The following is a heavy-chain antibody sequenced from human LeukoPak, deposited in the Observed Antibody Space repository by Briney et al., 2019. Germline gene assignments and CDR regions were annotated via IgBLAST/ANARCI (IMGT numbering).Heavy chain of an antibody. D-gene: IGHD3-10*01. CDR3: AKEQITMVRGAIFPLDY. J-gene: IGHJ4*02. Sequence: GGSLRLSCEVSGFTFSSYSMNWVRQAPGKGLEWVAVISYDGSNKYYADSVKGRFTISRDNSKNTLYLQMNSLRAEDTAVYYCAKEQITMVRGAIFPLDYWGQGTLVTVSS. CDR2: ISYDGSNK. CDR1: GFTFSSYS. V-gene: IGHV3-30*18.